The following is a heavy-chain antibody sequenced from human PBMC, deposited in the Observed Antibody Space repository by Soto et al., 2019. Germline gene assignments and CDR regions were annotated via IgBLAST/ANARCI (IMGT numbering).Heavy chain of an antibody. CDR3: ARQTLDIVATNGWLCEFDY. V-gene: IGHV4-59*04. CDR2: IYYSGST. Sequence: SETLSLTCTVSGGSISSYYWSWIRQPPGKGLEWIGYIYYSGSTYYNPSLKGRVTISVDTSKNQFSLKLSSVTAADTAVNYCARQTLDIVATNGWLCEFDYWGQGTLVTVSS. J-gene: IGHJ4*02. CDR1: GGSISSYY. D-gene: IGHD5-12*01.